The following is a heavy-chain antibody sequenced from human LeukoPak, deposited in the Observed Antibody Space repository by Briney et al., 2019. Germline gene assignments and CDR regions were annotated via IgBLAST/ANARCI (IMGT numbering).Heavy chain of an antibody. CDR2: INHSGST. D-gene: IGHD6-19*01. V-gene: IGHV4-34*01. J-gene: IGHJ4*02. Sequence: PSETLSLTCAVYGGSFSGYYWSWIRQPPGKGLEWIGEINHSGSTNYNPSLKSRVTISVDTSKNQFSLKLSSVTAADMAVYYCARASSGWYRRFDYWGQGTLVTVSS. CDR1: GGSFSGYY. CDR3: ARASSGWYRRFDY.